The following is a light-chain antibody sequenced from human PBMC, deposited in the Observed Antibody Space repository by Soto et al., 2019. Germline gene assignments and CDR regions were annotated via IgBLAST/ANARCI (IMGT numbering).Light chain of an antibody. J-gene: IGKJ1*01. Sequence: EIVMTQSPATLSVSPGESATLSCRASLSVGSSLAWFQQKPGQAPRLIIHAASTRATGIPARFSGSGFGTEFTLTISSLQSEDFAVYYCQQYNSWRTFGQGTKVEIK. CDR1: LSVGSS. V-gene: IGKV3-15*01. CDR3: QQYNSWRT. CDR2: AAS.